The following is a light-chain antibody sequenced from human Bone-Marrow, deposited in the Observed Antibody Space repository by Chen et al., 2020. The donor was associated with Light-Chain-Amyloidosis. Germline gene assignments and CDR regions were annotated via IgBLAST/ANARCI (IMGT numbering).Light chain of an antibody. V-gene: IGLV2-14*01. CDR1: SSDVGVDNH. J-gene: IGLJ1*01. CDR2: EVT. Sequence: QSSLTQPASVSGSPGQSLTISYTGTSSDVGVDNHVSWYQQHPDKAPKLMIYEVTNRPSWVPDRFSGSKSDNTASLTISGLQTEDEADYFCSSYTITNTLVFGSGTRVTVL. CDR3: SSYTITNTLV.